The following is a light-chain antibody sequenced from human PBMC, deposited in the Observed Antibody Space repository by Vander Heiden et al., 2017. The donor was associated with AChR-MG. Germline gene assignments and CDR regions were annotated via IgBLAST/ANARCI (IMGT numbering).Light chain of an antibody. J-gene: IGLJ2*01. CDR2: RDN. CDR3: QVWDNSLV. Sequence: SYELTQPLSVSVALGQTATITCGGNNIGGKTVHWYQKKPGQALVLVICRDNKRPSGIPERFSGSNSGNTATLTISRVQVGDEADYYCQVWDNSLVFGGGTKLTVL. V-gene: IGLV3-9*01. CDR1: NIGGKT.